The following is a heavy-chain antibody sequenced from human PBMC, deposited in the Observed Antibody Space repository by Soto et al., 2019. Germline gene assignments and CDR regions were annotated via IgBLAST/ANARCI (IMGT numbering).Heavy chain of an antibody. Sequence: AXGPTLVNPPQTLPVTCTFSLFSLIPSGMCVSWIRQPPGTALEWLALIDWDDDKYYSTSLKTRLTISKDTSKNQVVLTMTNMDPVDTATYYCARIPYPNYTPYYYDVMDVCGQGTTVIVSS. V-gene: IGHV2-70*01. CDR1: LFSLIPSGMC. D-gene: IGHD4-4*01. CDR3: ARIPYPNYTPYYYDVMDV. CDR2: IDWDDDK. J-gene: IGHJ6*02.